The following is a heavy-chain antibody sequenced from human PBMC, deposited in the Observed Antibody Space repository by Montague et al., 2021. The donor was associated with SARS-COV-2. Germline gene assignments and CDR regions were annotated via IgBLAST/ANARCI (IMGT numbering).Heavy chain of an antibody. V-gene: IGHV6-1*01. CDR2: TYYRSKWYN. CDR1: GDSVSSNIAT. CDR3: ARAYCGGDCYFYWYFDL. Sequence: CAISGDSVSSNIATWNWIRQSPSRGLEWLGRTYYRSKWYNDYAVSVRSRVNINPDTSNNRISLQLNSVTPEDTAVYYCARAYCGGDCYFYWYFDLWGRGTLVTVSS. J-gene: IGHJ2*01. D-gene: IGHD2-21*02.